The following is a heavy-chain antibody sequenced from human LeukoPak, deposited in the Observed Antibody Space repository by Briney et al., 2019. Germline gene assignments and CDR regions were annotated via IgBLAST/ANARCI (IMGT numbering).Heavy chain of an antibody. V-gene: IGHV3-30*18. Sequence: GSLRLSCAASGFTFSSYGMHWVRQAPGKGLEWVAVISYDGSNKYYADSVKGRFTISRDNSKNTLYLQMNSLRAEDTAVYYCAKDAPAIDTAMDNYFDYWGQGTLVAVSS. CDR1: GFTFSSYG. CDR2: ISYDGSNK. D-gene: IGHD5-18*01. J-gene: IGHJ4*02. CDR3: AKDAPAIDTAMDNYFDY.